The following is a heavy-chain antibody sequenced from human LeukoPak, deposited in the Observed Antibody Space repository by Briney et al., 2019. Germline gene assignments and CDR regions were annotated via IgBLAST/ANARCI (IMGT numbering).Heavy chain of an antibody. J-gene: IGHJ4*02. CDR2: INPNSGGT. D-gene: IGHD6-6*01. Sequence: ASVKVSCKASGYTFTMYYIHWVRQAPGQGLEWMGWINPNSGGTNYAQKFQGRVTMTRDTSISTAYMELSRLRSDDTAVYYCAKKQSIAARPGALDYWGQGTLVTVSS. CDR3: AKKQSIAARPGALDY. V-gene: IGHV1-2*02. CDR1: GYTFTMYY.